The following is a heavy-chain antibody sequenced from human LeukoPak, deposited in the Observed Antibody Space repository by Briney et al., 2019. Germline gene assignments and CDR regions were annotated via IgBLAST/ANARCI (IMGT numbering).Heavy chain of an antibody. D-gene: IGHD7-27*01. V-gene: IGHV6-1*01. CDR1: GDSVSSSFAA. J-gene: IGHJ4*02. Sequence: SQTLSLACTISGDSVSSSFAAWNWIRQSPSSGLEWLGRTYYRSRWYTDYAESVKSRITINVDTSKNQFSLKLNSSTPEDTAVFFCAREWGPTTIYDSWGQGTLVTVSS. CDR2: TYYRSRWYT. CDR3: AREWGPTTIYDS.